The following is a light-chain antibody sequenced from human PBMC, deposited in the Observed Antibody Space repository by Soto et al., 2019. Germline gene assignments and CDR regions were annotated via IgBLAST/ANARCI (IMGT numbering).Light chain of an antibody. V-gene: IGKV3D-7*01. CDR3: QQYYNIPRT. J-gene: IGKJ1*01. Sequence: VLIQSPATLSLSPGERATLSCRASQSVDYGYLAWYQQKPGQAPRLLIYDASTRATGTPARFSGSGSGTKFTLTLSSLQPEDVAVYYCQQYYNIPRTFGQGTKVDIK. CDR1: QSVDYGY. CDR2: DAS.